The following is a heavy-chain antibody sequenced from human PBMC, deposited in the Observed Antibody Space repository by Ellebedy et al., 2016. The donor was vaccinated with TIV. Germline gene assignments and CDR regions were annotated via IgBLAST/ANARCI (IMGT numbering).Heavy chain of an antibody. Sequence: KVSXXASGYTFTSYWIGWVRQMPGKGLEWMGIIYPGDSDTRYSPSFQGQVTISADKSISTAYLQWSSLKASDTAMYYCARQDTAMEAPSVDYWGQGTLVTVSS. D-gene: IGHD5-18*01. CDR2: IYPGDSDT. CDR3: ARQDTAMEAPSVDY. J-gene: IGHJ4*02. V-gene: IGHV5-51*01. CDR1: GYTFTSYW.